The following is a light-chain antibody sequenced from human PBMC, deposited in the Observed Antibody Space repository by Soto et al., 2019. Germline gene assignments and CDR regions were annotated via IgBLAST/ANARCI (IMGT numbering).Light chain of an antibody. CDR1: QSVLYSSNNNNY. V-gene: IGKV4-1*01. Sequence: DIVMTQSPDSLAVSLGERATINCKSSQSVLYSSNNNNYLAWYQQKPGQPPKLLIYWASTRESGVPDRFSGSGSVTDFTLTISILQAEDVAVYYCQQYYSTPRTFGQGTKVQIK. J-gene: IGKJ1*01. CDR2: WAS. CDR3: QQYYSTPRT.